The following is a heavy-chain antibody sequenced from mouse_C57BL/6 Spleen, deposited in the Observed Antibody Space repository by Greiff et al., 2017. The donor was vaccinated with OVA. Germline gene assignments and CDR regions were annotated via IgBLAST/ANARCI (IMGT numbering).Heavy chain of an antibody. CDR3: ARGPFYYGSSYWYFDV. Sequence: LQQPGTELVKPGASVKLSCKASGYTFTSYWMHWVKQRPGQGLEWIGNINPSNGGTNYNEKFKSKATLTVDKSSSTAYMQLSSLTSEDSAVYYCARGPFYYGSSYWYFDVWGTGTTVTVSS. D-gene: IGHD1-1*01. J-gene: IGHJ1*03. CDR2: INPSNGGT. V-gene: IGHV1-53*01. CDR1: GYTFTSYW.